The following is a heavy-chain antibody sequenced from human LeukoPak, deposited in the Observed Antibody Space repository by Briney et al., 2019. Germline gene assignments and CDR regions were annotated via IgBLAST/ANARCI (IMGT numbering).Heavy chain of an antibody. D-gene: IGHD6-6*01. CDR2: INQDGSVK. V-gene: IGHV3-7*01. CDR1: GFTFSNYW. J-gene: IGHJ4*02. Sequence: GGSVRLSCAGTGFTFSNYWMSGGRRAPGKGVEGVANINQDGSVKYYADSLRGRITISRDNAKNSLHLQVNSLRAEDTAVYYCARIGYSSSSFDYWGQGTLVTVSS. CDR3: ARIGYSSSSFDY.